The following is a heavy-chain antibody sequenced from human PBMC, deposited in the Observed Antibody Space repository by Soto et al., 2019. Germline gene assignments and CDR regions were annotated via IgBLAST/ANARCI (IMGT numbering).Heavy chain of an antibody. Sequence: PGESLKISCKASGYKFNSHWISWVRQLPGKGLEWMGSISPDDSDTRYSPSFQGQVTISADKSISTAYLQWSGLKASDTAIYYCARSSPIMLRGAPFDYWGHGTLVTVSS. V-gene: IGHV5-51*01. CDR3: ARSSPIMLRGAPFDY. CDR2: ISPDDSDT. D-gene: IGHD3-10*01. CDR1: GYKFNSHW. J-gene: IGHJ4*01.